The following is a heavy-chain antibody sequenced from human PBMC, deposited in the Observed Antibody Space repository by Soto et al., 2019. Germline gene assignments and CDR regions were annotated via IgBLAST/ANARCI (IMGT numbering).Heavy chain of an antibody. D-gene: IGHD4-17*01. J-gene: IGHJ4*02. CDR3: AKDNRNSPPVYGEYDRYDDY. CDR2: ISGSGGST. Sequence: GGSVRLSCAASGFTFSSYAMSWVRQAPGKGLEWVSAISGSGGSTYYADSVKGRFTISRDNSKNTLYLQMNSLRAEDTAVYYCAKDNRNSPPVYGEYDRYDDYWGQGTLVTVSS. V-gene: IGHV3-23*01. CDR1: GFTFSSYA.